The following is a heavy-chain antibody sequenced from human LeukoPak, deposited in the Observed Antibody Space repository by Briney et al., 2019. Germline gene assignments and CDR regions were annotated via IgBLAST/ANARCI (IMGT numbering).Heavy chain of an antibody. J-gene: IGHJ5*02. D-gene: IGHD5-18*01. CDR1: GGSISSYY. CDR3: ARGSWIQMFDP. Sequence: SETLSLTCTVSGGSISSYYWSWIRQPPGKGLEWIGEINHSGSTNYNPSLKSRVTISVDTSKNQFSLKLSSVTAADTAVYYCARGSWIQMFDPWGQGTLVTVSS. CDR2: INHSGST. V-gene: IGHV4-34*01.